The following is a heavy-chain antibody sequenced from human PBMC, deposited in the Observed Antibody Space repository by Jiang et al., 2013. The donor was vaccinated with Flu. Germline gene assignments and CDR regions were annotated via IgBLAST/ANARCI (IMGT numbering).Heavy chain of an antibody. CDR1: GFTFSTYV. CDR2: ISPSGDYT. J-gene: IGHJ5*02. CDR3: ANCQQACA. Sequence: LVRAWGVPSRLSCAASGFTFSTYVMTWVRQAPGKGLEWVSAISPSGDYTFYADSVKGRFTVSRDNSKDTLYLQLTSLRAEDTAIYYCANCQQACAWGQGTLVTVSS. V-gene: IGHV3-23*01. D-gene: IGHD6-13*01.